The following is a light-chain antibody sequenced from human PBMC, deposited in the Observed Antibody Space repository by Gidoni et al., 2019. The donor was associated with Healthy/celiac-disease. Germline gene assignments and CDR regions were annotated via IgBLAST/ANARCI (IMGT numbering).Light chain of an antibody. J-gene: IGKJ1*01. Sequence: DIVMTQSPDSLAVSLGERATINCKSSRSVLYSSNNKNYLVWYQQKPGQPPKLLIYWASTRESGVPDRFSGSGSGTDFTLTIASLQAEDMAVYYCQQYYSPPWTFGQGTKVEVK. CDR1: RSVLYSSNNKNY. V-gene: IGKV4-1*01. CDR3: QQYYSPPWT. CDR2: WAS.